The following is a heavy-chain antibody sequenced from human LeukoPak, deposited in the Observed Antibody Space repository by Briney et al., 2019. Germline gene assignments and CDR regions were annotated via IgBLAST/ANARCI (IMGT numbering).Heavy chain of an antibody. CDR2: ISSSSSTI. V-gene: IGHV3-48*01. CDR1: GFTFSSYS. J-gene: IGHJ4*02. D-gene: IGHD1-7*01. CDR3: ARVVKELASRYFDY. Sequence: GGSLSLSCAASGFTFSSYSMNWVRQAPGKGLEWVSYISSSSSTIYYADSVKGRFTISRDNAKNYLYLQMNSLRAEDTAVYYCARVVKELASRYFDYWGQGTLVTVSS.